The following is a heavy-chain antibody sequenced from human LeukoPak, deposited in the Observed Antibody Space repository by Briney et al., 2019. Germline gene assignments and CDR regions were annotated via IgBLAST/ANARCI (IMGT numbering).Heavy chain of an antibody. CDR1: GGSISSYY. J-gene: IGHJ4*02. D-gene: IGHD2-15*01. CDR2: IYYSGST. CDR3: ARDSDSSFDY. Sequence: SEALSLTCTVSGGSISSYYWSWIRQPPGQGLEWIGYIYYSGSTNYNPSLKSRVTISVDTSKNQFSLKLSSVTAADTAVYYCARDSDSSFDYWGQGTLVTVSS. V-gene: IGHV4-59*12.